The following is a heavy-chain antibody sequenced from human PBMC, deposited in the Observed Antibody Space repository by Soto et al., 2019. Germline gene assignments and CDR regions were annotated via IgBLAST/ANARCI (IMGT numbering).Heavy chain of an antibody. Sequence: PGGSLRLSCAASGFTFSSYAMSWVRQAPGKGLEWVSAISGSGGSTYYADSVKGRFTISRDNAKNSLYLQMNSLRDEDTAVYYCARPGEGGLFYDALDVWGQGTTVPGSS. J-gene: IGHJ6*01. CDR1: GFTFSSYA. CDR2: ISGSGGST. D-gene: IGHD3-16*01. V-gene: IGHV3-23*01. CDR3: ARPGEGGLFYDALDV.